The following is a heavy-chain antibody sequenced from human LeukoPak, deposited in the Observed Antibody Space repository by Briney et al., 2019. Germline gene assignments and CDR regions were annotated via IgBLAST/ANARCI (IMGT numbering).Heavy chain of an antibody. CDR1: GYTFTSYG. CDR3: ARVDDYYGSGGLDY. J-gene: IGHJ4*02. V-gene: IGHV1-18*01. D-gene: IGHD3-10*01. CDR2: ISAYNGNT. Sequence: ASVKVSCKASGYTFTSYGISWVRQAPGQGLEWMGWISAYNGNTNYAQKLQGRVTMTTDTSTSTAYMELRSLRSDDTAVYYCARVDDYYGSGGLDYWGQGTLVTVSS.